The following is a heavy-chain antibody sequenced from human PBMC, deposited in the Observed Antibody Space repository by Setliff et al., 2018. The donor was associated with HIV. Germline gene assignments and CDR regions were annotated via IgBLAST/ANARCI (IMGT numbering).Heavy chain of an antibody. CDR3: ASRSSYVPLYFYYMDV. Sequence: PSETLSLTCAVYGGSFSGYYCSWIRQPPGKGLEWIGEINQSGSADYNPSLKSRVTISVDTSKNQISLKLTSVTAADTAVYYCASRSSYVPLYFYYMDVWGKGTTVTVSS. D-gene: IGHD3-16*01. CDR2: INQSGSA. V-gene: IGHV4-34*01. CDR1: GGSFSGYY. J-gene: IGHJ6*03.